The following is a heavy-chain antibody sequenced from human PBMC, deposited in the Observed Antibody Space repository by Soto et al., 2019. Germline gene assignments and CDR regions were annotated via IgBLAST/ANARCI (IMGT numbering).Heavy chain of an antibody. V-gene: IGHV1-18*01. CDR3: ARDQNARGFWSGYYAYPYYFDY. CDR2: ISAYNGNT. CDR1: GYTFTSYG. Sequence: QVQLVQSGAEVKKPGASVKVSCKASGYTFTSYGISWVRQAPGQGLEWMGWISAYNGNTNYAQKLRGRVTMTTDTSTSTDYMELRSLRSDDTAVYYCARDQNARGFWSGYYAYPYYFDYWGQGTLVTVSS. J-gene: IGHJ4*02. D-gene: IGHD3-3*01.